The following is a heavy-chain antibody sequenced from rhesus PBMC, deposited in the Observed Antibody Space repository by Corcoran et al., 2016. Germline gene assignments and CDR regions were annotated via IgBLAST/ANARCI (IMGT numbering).Heavy chain of an antibody. CDR1: GGSISSSY. CDR2: IYGSGGST. J-gene: IGHJ4*01. Sequence: QLQLQESGPGLVTPSETLSVTCAVSGGSISSSYWSWIRQAPGKGLEWIGYIYGSGGSTDYNPSLQSRVTISTDTSKNQFSLKLSSVTAADTAVYYCASSPPYFDYWGQGVLVTVSS. D-gene: IGHD3S6*01. CDR3: ASSPPYFDY. V-gene: IGHV4-169*02.